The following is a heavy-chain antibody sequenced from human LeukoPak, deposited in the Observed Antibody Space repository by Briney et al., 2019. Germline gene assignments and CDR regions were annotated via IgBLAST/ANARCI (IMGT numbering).Heavy chain of an antibody. V-gene: IGHV3-30*02. J-gene: IGHJ3*02. CDR3: ERDPFDI. CDR1: GFIFSNYG. Sequence: GGSLRLSCAASGFIFSNYGMHWVRQAPGKGLEWVAFIQYDGRNTYYADFVKGRFTISRDHSKSTLYLQMNSLRAEDTAVYYCERDPFDIWGQVTMVTVSS. CDR2: IQYDGRNT.